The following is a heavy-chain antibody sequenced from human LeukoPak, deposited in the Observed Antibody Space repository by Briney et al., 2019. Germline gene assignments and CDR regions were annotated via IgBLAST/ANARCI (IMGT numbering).Heavy chain of an antibody. V-gene: IGHV1-69*13. CDR3: AWGHRGHFFCYYMDV. Sequence: GASVKVSCKASGGTFSSYAINWVRQAPGQGLEWMGGIIPIFGTVNYAQKFQGRVTIIADESTSTAYMELSSLKSEDTAVYFCAWGHRGHFFCYYMDVWGKGTTVTVSS. CDR2: IIPIFGTV. D-gene: IGHD3-3*02. J-gene: IGHJ6*03. CDR1: GGTFSSYA.